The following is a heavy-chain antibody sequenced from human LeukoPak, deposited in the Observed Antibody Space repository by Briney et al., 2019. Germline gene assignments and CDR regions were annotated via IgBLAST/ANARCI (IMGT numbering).Heavy chain of an antibody. J-gene: IGHJ1*01. Sequence: SETLSLTCGVSGASINSYYWSWIRQSAGKGLEYIGRVYTTGGTHYNPTLKSRLTLSADTSKNQFYLTLSSVTAADTAVYYCATGSGYYRGAEYFEYWGQGILVTVSS. CDR3: ATGSGYYRGAEYFEY. D-gene: IGHD3-22*01. V-gene: IGHV4-4*07. CDR1: GASINSYY. CDR2: VYTTGGT.